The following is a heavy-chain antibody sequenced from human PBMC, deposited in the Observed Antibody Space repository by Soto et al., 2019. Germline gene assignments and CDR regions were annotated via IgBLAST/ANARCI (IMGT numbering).Heavy chain of an antibody. CDR1: GGSISSSSYY. J-gene: IGHJ6*02. V-gene: IGHV4-39*01. Sequence: SETLSLTCTVSGGSISSSSYYWGWIRQPPGKGLEWIGSIYYSGSTYYNPSLKSRVTISVDTSKNQFSLKLSSVTAADTAVYYCARRVVPGGYGMDVWGQWTSVTVSS. CDR3: ARRVVPGGYGMDV. CDR2: IYYSGST. D-gene: IGHD3-10*01.